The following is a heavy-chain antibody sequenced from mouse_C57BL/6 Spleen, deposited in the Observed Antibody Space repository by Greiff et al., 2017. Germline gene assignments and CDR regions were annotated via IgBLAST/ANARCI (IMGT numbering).Heavy chain of an antibody. V-gene: IGHV5-17*01. CDR1: GFTFSDYG. Sequence: EVKLVESGGGLVKPGGSLKLSCAASGFTFSDYGMHWVRQAPEKGLEWVAYISSGSSTIYYADTVKGRFTISRDNAKYTLFLQMTSQRSEDTAMYYCAKNYYSNYGYAMDYWGQGTSVTVSS. CDR2: ISSGSSTI. D-gene: IGHD2-5*01. J-gene: IGHJ4*01. CDR3: AKNYYSNYGYAMDY.